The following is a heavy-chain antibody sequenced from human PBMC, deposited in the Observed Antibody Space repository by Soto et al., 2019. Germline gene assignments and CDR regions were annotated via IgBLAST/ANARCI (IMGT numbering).Heavy chain of an antibody. CDR1: GGSVSSGSYY. Sequence: SETLSLTCTVSGGSVSSGSYYWSWIRQPPGKGLEWIGYIYYSGSTNYNPSLKSRVTISVDTSKNQFSLKLSSVTAADTAVYYCARGPYNWFDPWGQGXLVTVSS. CDR3: ARGPYNWFDP. V-gene: IGHV4-61*01. J-gene: IGHJ5*02. CDR2: IYYSGST.